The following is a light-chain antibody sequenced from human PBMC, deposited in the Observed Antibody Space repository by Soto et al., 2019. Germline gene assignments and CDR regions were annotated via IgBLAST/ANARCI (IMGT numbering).Light chain of an antibody. V-gene: IGKV1-5*03. CDR3: QQYNRYSRT. Sequence: DIQMTQSPSTLSASVGDRVTITCRASQRISSWLAWYQQKPGKAPKLLIYKASSLESGVPSRFSGSGSGTEFTLTISSLQPDDFATYYCQQYNRYSRTFAQGTKVEIK. J-gene: IGKJ1*01. CDR2: KAS. CDR1: QRISSW.